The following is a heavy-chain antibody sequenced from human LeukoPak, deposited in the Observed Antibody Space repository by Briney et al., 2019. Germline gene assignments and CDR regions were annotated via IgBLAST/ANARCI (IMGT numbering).Heavy chain of an antibody. Sequence: ASVQVSCKASGYTFTTYGISWVRQAPGQGLEWMGWISAFSGNTNYAQNFQGRVTMTTDTSTSTVYMNLRGLRSDDTAVYFCARSPGSTVANEFFQHWGQGTLVTVSS. J-gene: IGHJ1*01. CDR2: ISAFSGNT. V-gene: IGHV1-18*01. D-gene: IGHD4-23*01. CDR3: ARSPGSTVANEFFQH. CDR1: GYTFTTYG.